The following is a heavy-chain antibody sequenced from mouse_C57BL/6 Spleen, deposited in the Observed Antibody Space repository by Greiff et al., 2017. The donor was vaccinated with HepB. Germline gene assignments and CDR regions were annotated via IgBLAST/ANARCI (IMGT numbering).Heavy chain of an antibody. CDR3: ARAGTGENYFDY. CDR2: ISSGSSTI. CDR1: GFTFSDYG. V-gene: IGHV5-17*01. J-gene: IGHJ2*01. Sequence: EVKVEESGGGLVKPGGSLKLSCAASGFTFSDYGMHWVRQAPENGLEWVAYISSGSSTIYYADTVKGRFTISRDNAKNTLFLQMTSLRSEDTAMYYCARAGTGENYFDYWGQGTTLTVSS. D-gene: IGHD4-1*01.